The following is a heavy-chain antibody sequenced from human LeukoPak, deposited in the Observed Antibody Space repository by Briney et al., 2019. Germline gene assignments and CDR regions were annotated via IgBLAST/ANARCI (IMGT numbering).Heavy chain of an antibody. V-gene: IGHV3-30-3*01. CDR1: GITFSSYA. CDR3: ARDLYGGYLGLDY. J-gene: IGHJ4*02. Sequence: PGRSLRLSCAASGITFSSYAMHWVRQAPGKGLEWVAVISYDGSNKYYADSVEGRFTISRGNSKNTLYLQMNSLRAEDTAVYHCARDLYGGYLGLDYWGQGTLVTVSS. CDR2: ISYDGSNK. D-gene: IGHD5-12*01.